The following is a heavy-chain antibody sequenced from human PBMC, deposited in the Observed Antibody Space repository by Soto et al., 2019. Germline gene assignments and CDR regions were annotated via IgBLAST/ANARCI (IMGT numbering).Heavy chain of an antibody. CDR3: ARYYYDSSGYYDNWFDP. CDR1: GFTFSDYY. Sequence: PGGSLRLSCAASGFTFSDYYMSWIRQAPGKGLEWVSYISSSGSTIYYADSVKGRFTISRDNAKNSLYLQMNSLRAEDTAVYYCARYYYDSSGYYDNWFDPWGQGTLVTVSS. J-gene: IGHJ5*02. V-gene: IGHV3-11*01. CDR2: ISSSGSTI. D-gene: IGHD3-22*01.